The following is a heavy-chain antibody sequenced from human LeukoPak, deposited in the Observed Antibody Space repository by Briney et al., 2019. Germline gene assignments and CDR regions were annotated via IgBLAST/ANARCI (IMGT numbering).Heavy chain of an antibody. CDR2: IYYSGST. V-gene: IGHV4-39*07. D-gene: IGHD3-10*01. J-gene: IGHJ5*02. CDR1: GGSISSSSYY. CDR3: AAQYYYGSGSMS. Sequence: PSETLSLTCTVSGGSISSSSYYWGWIRQPPGKGLEWIGSIYYSGSTYYNPSLKSRVTISVDTSKNQFSLKLSSVTAADTAVYYCAAQYYYGSGSMSWGQGTLVTVSS.